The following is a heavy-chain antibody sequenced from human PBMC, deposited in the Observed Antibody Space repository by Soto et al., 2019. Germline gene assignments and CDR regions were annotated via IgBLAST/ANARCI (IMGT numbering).Heavy chain of an antibody. J-gene: IGHJ4*02. Sequence: QVQLVQSGAEVKKPGSSVKVSCKASGGTFSSYAISWVRQAPGQGLEWMGGIIPIFGTANYAQKFQGRVTITADESTSTAYMELSSLRSEDTTVYYCARGKSYDFWSGYPEDYWGQGTLVTVSS. D-gene: IGHD3-3*01. CDR3: ARGKSYDFWSGYPEDY. V-gene: IGHV1-69*01. CDR1: GGTFSSYA. CDR2: IIPIFGTA.